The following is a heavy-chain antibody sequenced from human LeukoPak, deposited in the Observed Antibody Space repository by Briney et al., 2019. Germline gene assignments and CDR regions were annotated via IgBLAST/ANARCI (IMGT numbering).Heavy chain of an antibody. Sequence: GGSLRLSCAASGFTFKDYWMHWVRQAPGKGLVWVSRIKSDGITITYADSVKGRFTISRDNAKNTLYLQMNSLRAEDTAVYYCLRDLNWSLDQWGQGTLVTVSS. J-gene: IGHJ4*02. CDR3: LRDLNWSLDQ. CDR2: IKSDGITI. D-gene: IGHD1-20*01. CDR1: GFTFKDYW. V-gene: IGHV3-74*01.